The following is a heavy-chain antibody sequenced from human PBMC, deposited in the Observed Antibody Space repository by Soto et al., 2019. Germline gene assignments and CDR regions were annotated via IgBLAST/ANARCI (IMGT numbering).Heavy chain of an antibody. Sequence: GASVKGSCKTGGYTCANFYLHWVRRAPGQGREWMGLINPGDCTTKYAHQFQGRITMTRDTSTSTVYMDVSGLISEDTAVYYGASVLGALYGSYFDYCGQGTLFTVSS. D-gene: IGHD3-10*01. CDR1: GYTCANFY. CDR3: ASVLGALYGSYFDY. J-gene: IGHJ4*02. V-gene: IGHV1-46*03. CDR2: INPGDCTT.